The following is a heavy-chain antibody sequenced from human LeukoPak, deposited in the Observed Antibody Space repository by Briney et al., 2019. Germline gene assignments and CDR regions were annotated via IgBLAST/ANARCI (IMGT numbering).Heavy chain of an antibody. CDR2: IYYSGGT. Sequence: KPSETLSLTCTVSGGSISSYYWSWIRQPPGKGLEWIGNIYYSGGTNYNPSLKSRVTISVDTSKNQFSLKLSSVTAADTAVYYCTRGSIAYYYMDVWGKGTTVTISS. D-gene: IGHD3-22*01. CDR3: TRGSIAYYYMDV. CDR1: GGSISSYY. V-gene: IGHV4-59*01. J-gene: IGHJ6*03.